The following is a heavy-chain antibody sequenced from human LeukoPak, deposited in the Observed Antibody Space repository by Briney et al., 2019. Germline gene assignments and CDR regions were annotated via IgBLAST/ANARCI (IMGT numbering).Heavy chain of an antibody. D-gene: IGHD3-10*01. CDR2: INHSGST. CDR1: GGSFSGYY. V-gene: IGHV4-34*01. Sequence: SETLSLTCAVYGGSFSGYYWSWIRQPPGKGLEWIGEINHSGSTNYNPSLKSRVTISVDTPKNQFSLKLSSVTAADTAVYYCARENHYYGSGSYYNARAFDIWGQGTMVTVSS. CDR3: ARENHYYGSGSYYNARAFDI. J-gene: IGHJ3*02.